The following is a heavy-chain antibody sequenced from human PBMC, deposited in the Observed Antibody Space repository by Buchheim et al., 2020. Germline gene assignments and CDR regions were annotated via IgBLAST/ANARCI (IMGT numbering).Heavy chain of an antibody. CDR3: ARARIASAFDY. V-gene: IGHV3-48*03. J-gene: IGHJ4*02. CDR1: GFTFSTYE. Sequence: EVQLAESGGGLVQPGGSLRLSCAASGFTFSTYEMNWVRQAPGKGLEWIAYFISSGSTTYYADSVKGRFTISRDNAKSSLYLQMNSLRAEDTAIYYCARARIASAFDYWGQGTL. CDR2: FISSGSTT.